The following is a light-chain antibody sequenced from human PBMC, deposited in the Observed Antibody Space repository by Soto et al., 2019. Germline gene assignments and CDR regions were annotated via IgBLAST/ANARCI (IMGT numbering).Light chain of an antibody. CDR3: QQYKNRPRT. J-gene: IGKJ1*01. Sequence: EIVLTQSPATLSVSPGERATLSYRASESIDINLAWYQQKPGQAPRLLIYGASTRATDMPGTFSGRGSGTEFTLTISSLQSEDFAVYDCQQYKNRPRTFGQGTKVDIK. V-gene: IGKV3-15*01. CDR1: ESIDIN. CDR2: GAS.